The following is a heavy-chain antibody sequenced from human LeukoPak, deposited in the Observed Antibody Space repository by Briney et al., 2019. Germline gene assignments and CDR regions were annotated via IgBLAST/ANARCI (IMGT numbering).Heavy chain of an antibody. CDR2: ISGSGGST. V-gene: IGHV3-23*01. Sequence: GSLILSCAASGFSFSSYAMSWVRQAPGKGLEWVSAISGSGGSTYYADSVKGRFTISRDNSKNTLYLQMNSLRAEDTAVYYCAKDSATVTRPDYWGQGTLVTVSS. J-gene: IGHJ4*02. CDR3: AKDSATVTRPDY. D-gene: IGHD4-17*01. CDR1: GFSFSSYA.